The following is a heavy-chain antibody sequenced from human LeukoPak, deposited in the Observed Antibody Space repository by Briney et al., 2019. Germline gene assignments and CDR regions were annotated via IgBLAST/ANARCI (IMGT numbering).Heavy chain of an antibody. V-gene: IGHV4-61*05. CDR3: ARVLAAAGNNWFDP. CDR2: ISQNGDS. Sequence: SETLSLTCTVSGDSISSSSYYWGWIRQSPGKGLEWIAEISQNGDSNYNMSLKSRVTISLDKSKNQVSLKLNSVTAADTAVYYCARVLAAAGNNWFDPWGQGTLVTVSS. J-gene: IGHJ5*02. CDR1: GDSISSSSYY. D-gene: IGHD6-13*01.